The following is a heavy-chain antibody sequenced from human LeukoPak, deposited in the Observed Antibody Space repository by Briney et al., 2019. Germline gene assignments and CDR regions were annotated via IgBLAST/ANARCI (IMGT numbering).Heavy chain of an antibody. CDR1: GGSISSYY. J-gene: IGHJ6*03. CDR2: IYTSGST. V-gene: IGHV4-4*07. CDR3: ARDGFDGSYYYYYMDV. Sequence: SETLSLTCTVSGGSISSYYWSWIRQPAGKGLEWIGRIYTSGSTNYNPSLKSRVTMSVDTSKNPFSLKLSSVTAADTAVYYCARDGFDGSYYYYYMDVWGKGTTVTVSS. D-gene: IGHD1-26*01.